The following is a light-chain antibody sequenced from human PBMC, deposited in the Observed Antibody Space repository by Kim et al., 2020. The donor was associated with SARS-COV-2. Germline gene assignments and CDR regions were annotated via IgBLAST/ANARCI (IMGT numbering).Light chain of an antibody. CDR3: QQRYSTPYT. J-gene: IGKJ2*01. CDR1: QGISSY. CDR2: AAS. V-gene: IGKV1-39*01. Sequence: DIQMTQSPSSLSASVGDRVTITCRASQGISSYLNWYQQKPGKAPKLLIYAASSLQSGVPSRFSGSGSGTDFTLTISSLQPEDFATYYCQQRYSTPYTFGQGTKLEI.